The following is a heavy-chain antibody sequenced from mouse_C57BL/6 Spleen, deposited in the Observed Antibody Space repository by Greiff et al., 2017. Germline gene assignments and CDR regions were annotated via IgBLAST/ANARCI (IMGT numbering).Heavy chain of an antibody. CDR3: ARGHYSNFYWYFDV. Sequence: QVQLQQPGAELVRPGSSVKLSCKASGYTFTSYWMHWVKQRPIQGLEWIGNIDPSDSETHYNQKFKDKATLTVDKSSSTAYMQLSSLTSEDSAVYYCARGHYSNFYWYFDVWGTGTTVTVSS. CDR1: GYTFTSYW. D-gene: IGHD2-5*01. CDR2: IDPSDSET. J-gene: IGHJ1*03. V-gene: IGHV1-52*01.